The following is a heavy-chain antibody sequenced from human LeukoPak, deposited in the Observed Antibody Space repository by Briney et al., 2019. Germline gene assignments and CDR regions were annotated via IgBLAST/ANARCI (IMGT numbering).Heavy chain of an antibody. J-gene: IGHJ4*02. CDR2: VYWDDDK. V-gene: IGHV2-5*02. Sequence: SGPTLVKPTQTLTLTCTFSGFSLSTSGVGVGWIRQPPGKALEWLALVYWDDDKRYSPSLKSRLTITKDTSKNQVVLTMTSMDPVDTATYYCAHTIAVAGNFDYWGQGTLVTVSS. CDR1: GFSLSTSGVG. D-gene: IGHD6-19*01. CDR3: AHTIAVAGNFDY.